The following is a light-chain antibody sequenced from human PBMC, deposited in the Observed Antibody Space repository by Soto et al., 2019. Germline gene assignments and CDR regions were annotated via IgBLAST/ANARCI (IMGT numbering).Light chain of an antibody. CDR2: AAS. V-gene: IGKV3-20*01. J-gene: IGKJ1*01. CDR1: QSVSSNY. Sequence: EIVLTQSPGTLSLSPGERATLSCRASQSVSSNYLAWYQQKPGQAPRLLIYAASSRATGIPDRFSGCGSGTDFTLTISRLEPEDFAVYYCQQYVSSPRTFGQGTKVDIK. CDR3: QQYVSSPRT.